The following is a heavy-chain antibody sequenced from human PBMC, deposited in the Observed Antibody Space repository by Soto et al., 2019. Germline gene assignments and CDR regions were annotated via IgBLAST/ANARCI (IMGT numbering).Heavy chain of an antibody. V-gene: IGHV3-23*01. D-gene: IGHD2-2*01. CDR1: GFTFSSYG. CDR2: VSSSGGTT. CDR3: AKVCRGVVVPAAMY. Sequence: EVQLLESGGGLVQPGGSLRLSCAASGFTFSSYGMSWVRQAPGKGLEWVSAVSSSGGTTNYAVSVKGRFTISRDNSKNTLSLTMNGLRAEDTAVYYCAKVCRGVVVPAAMYWGQGTLVTVSS. J-gene: IGHJ4*01.